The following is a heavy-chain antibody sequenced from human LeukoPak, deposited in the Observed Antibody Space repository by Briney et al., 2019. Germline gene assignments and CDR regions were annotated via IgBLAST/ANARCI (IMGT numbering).Heavy chain of an antibody. CDR3: CRSWYIDS. Sequence: SETLSLTCTVSGASINYFYWNWIRQSPGKGLEWIGYFSNRDSGDSNPSLKSRVTISGNTSKNQLSLNLTSVLLREGVWVRLCRSWYIDSWGQGILVTVSS. V-gene: IGHV4-59*01. J-gene: IGHJ4*02. D-gene: IGHD2-2*01. CDR1: GASINYFY. CDR2: FSNRDSG.